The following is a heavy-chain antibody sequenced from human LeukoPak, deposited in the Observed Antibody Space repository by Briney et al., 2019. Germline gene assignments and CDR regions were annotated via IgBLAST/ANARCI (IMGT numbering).Heavy chain of an antibody. CDR3: ARGGNRWYFDY. CDR2: IYYSGST. V-gene: IGHV4-59*01. J-gene: IGHJ4*02. D-gene: IGHD1-14*01. CDR1: GGSISTYY. Sequence: PSETLSLTCTVSGGSISTYYWSWIRQPPGKGLEWIGYIYYSGSTNYNPSLKSRVTISVDTSKNQFSLKLSSVTAADTAVYYCARGGNRWYFDYWGQGTLVTVSS.